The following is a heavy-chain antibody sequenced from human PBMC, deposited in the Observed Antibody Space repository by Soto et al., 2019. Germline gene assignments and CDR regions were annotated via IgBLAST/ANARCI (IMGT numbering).Heavy chain of an antibody. CDR2: ISSSSSYI. V-gene: IGHV3-21*01. CDR1: GFTFSSYS. Sequence: GGSLRLSCAASGFTFSSYSMNWVRQAPGKGLEWVSSISSSSSYIYYADSVKGRFTISRDNAKNSLYLQMNSLRAEDTAVYYCARVEGIAAAGTPDYYYYYGMDVWGQGTTVTVSS. J-gene: IGHJ6*02. CDR3: ARVEGIAAAGTPDYYYYYGMDV. D-gene: IGHD6-13*01.